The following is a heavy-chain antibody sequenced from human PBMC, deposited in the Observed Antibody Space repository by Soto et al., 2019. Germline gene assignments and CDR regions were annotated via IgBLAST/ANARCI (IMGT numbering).Heavy chain of an antibody. CDR1: AFTFSSIC. CDR2: ILNDGSLK. V-gene: IGHV3-30*18. CDR3: AKDFKVSGSYYGSLTYSYGMDV. Sequence: GRSLRLSSALAAFTFSSICIRWDRQAPDKLRGWDAIILNDGSLKSHGDSVKGRFTISRDNSMRALCLRMNSLRPEDTAVSFCAKDFKVSGSYYGSLTYSYGMDVWGQGTTVTVSS. J-gene: IGHJ6*02. D-gene: IGHD3-10*01.